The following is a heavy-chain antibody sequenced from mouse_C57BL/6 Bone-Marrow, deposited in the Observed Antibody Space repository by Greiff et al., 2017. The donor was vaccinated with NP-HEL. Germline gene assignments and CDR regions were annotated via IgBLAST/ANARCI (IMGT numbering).Heavy chain of an antibody. V-gene: IGHV2-5*01. CDR2: IWRGGST. CDR3: AKNYPYYYGSSYGYFDV. Sequence: QVQLQQSGPGLVQPSQSLSITCPVSGFSLTSYGVHWVRQSPGKGLEWLGVIWRGGSTDYNAAFMSRLSITKDNSKSQVFFKMNSLQADDTAIYYCAKNYPYYYGSSYGYFDVWGTGTTVTVSS. J-gene: IGHJ1*03. CDR1: GFSLTSYG. D-gene: IGHD1-1*01.